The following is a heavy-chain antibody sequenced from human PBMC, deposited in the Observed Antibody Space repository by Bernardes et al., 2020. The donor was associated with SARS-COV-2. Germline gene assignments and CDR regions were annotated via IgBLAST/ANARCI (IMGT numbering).Heavy chain of an antibody. Sequence: GGSLRLSCAASGFTFDDYAMHWVRQAPGKGLEWVSGISWNSGSIGYADSVKGRFTISRDNAKNSLYLQMNSLRAEDTALYYCAKDAQLPTSKYYFDYWVQGRLATV. V-gene: IGHV3-9*01. J-gene: IGHJ4*02. CDR3: AKDAQLPTSKYYFDY. CDR2: ISWNSGSI. CDR1: GFTFDDYA. D-gene: IGHD2-2*01.